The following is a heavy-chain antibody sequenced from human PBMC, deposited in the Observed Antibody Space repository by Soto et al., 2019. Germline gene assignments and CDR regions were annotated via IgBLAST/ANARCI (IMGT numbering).Heavy chain of an antibody. Sequence: KTSETLSLTCAVSGGSISSGGYSWSWIRQPPGKGLEWIGYIYHSGSTYYNPSLKSRVTISVDRSKNRFSLKLSSVTAADTAVYYCARGGYGDHLIDYWGQGTLVPVSS. CDR2: IYHSGST. J-gene: IGHJ4*02. V-gene: IGHV4-30-2*01. CDR3: ARGGYGDHLIDY. D-gene: IGHD4-17*01. CDR1: GGSISSGGYS.